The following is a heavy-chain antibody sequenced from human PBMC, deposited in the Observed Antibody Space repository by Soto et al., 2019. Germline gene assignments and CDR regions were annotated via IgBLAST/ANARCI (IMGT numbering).Heavy chain of an antibody. CDR1: GFTFSDYG. D-gene: IGHD6-19*01. Sequence: QVQLVESGGGVVQPGRSLRLSCAGSGFTFSDYGIHWVRQAPGKGLEWVAVISYEGSEEHYADSVKGRFTISRDNSKNTVFLQMSSLRPEDTALYYCAKVGSTGWYFNWLDTWGQGILVTVSS. J-gene: IGHJ5*02. V-gene: IGHV3-30*18. CDR2: ISYEGSEE. CDR3: AKVGSTGWYFNWLDT.